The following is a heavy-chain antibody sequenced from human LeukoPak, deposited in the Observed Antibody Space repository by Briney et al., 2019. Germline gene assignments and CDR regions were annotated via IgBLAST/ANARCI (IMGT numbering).Heavy chain of an antibody. CDR3: ARGTAWFGKLWARGTSDI. CDR2: INPSGGST. J-gene: IGHJ3*02. V-gene: IGHV1-46*01. CDR1: GYTFTSYY. D-gene: IGHD3-10*01. Sequence: ASVKVSCKASGYTFTSYYMHWVRQAPGQGLEWMGIINPSGGSTSYAQKFQGRVTMTRDTSTSTVYIELSSLRSEDTAVYYCARGTAWFGKLWARGTSDIWGQGTMVTVSS.